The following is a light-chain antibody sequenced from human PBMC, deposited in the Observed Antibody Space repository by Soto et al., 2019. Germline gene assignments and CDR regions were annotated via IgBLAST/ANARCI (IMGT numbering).Light chain of an antibody. Sequence: EFVLTQSPGTLSLSPGERATLSCRASQTVRNNYLAWYQQKPGQAPRLLIYGASNRATGIPDRFSGSGSGTDFTLTISRLEPEDFAVYYCQQYGSSGTFGQGTEVDIK. CDR1: QTVRNNY. CDR3: QQYGSSGT. CDR2: GAS. J-gene: IGKJ1*01. V-gene: IGKV3-20*01.